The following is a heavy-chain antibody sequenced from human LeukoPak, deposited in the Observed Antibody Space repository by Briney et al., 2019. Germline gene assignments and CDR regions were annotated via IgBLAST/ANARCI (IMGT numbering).Heavy chain of an antibody. Sequence: PGGSLRLSCVASGFTFSTYGMHWGRQAPGKGLQWVAVIWPNGSFKYYGDSVKGRVTISRDNSKNVLYLEMDRLAVDDTAIYYCARALRERIRSIHMPLDFWGQGTLVTVSS. V-gene: IGHV3-33*01. CDR1: GFTFSTYG. J-gene: IGHJ4*02. CDR2: IWPNGSFK. D-gene: IGHD3/OR15-3a*01. CDR3: ARALRERIRSIHMPLDF.